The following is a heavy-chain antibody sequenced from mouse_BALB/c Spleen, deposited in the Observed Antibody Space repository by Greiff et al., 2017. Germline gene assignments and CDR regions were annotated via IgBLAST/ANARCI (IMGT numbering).Heavy chain of an antibody. Sequence: QVQLQQSGAELMKPGASVKISCKATGYTFSSYWIEWVKQRPGHGLEWIGEILPGSGSTNYNEKFKGKATFNADTSSNTVYMQLSSLTSEDSAVYYCARWRLRRLYYAMDYWGQGTSVTVSS. V-gene: IGHV1-9*01. D-gene: IGHD2-2*01. CDR1: GYTFSSYW. CDR3: ARWRLRRLYYAMDY. CDR2: ILPGSGST. J-gene: IGHJ4*01.